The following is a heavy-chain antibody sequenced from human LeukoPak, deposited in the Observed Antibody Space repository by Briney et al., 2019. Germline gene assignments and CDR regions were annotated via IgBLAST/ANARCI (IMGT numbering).Heavy chain of an antibody. D-gene: IGHD3-10*01. Sequence: GGSLRLSCKASGFSFSNYYMSWVRQAPGKGLEWVANIKQDGSEKYYVDSVKGRFTISRDNAKNSLYLQMNSLRAEDTAVYYCARGLRYMVRGVISPFFDYWGQGTLVTVSS. CDR3: ARGLRYMVRGVISPFFDY. CDR1: GFSFSNYY. V-gene: IGHV3-7*03. J-gene: IGHJ4*02. CDR2: IKQDGSEK.